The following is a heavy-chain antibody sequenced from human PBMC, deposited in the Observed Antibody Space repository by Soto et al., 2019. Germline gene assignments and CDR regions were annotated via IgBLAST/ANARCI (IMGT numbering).Heavy chain of an antibody. D-gene: IGHD3-22*01. Sequence: QVQLVQSGAEVKKPGSSVKVSCTASGDNCGNYAMSWVRQAPGQGLEWMGGLIPIYRSPKYAQKFLGRVTLSADESTRTAYLELSSLTSEDTALYYFARAGLSSGYSLGHFDYWVPGTQVTVSS. CDR3: ARAGLSSGYSLGHFDY. J-gene: IGHJ4*02. CDR1: GDNCGNYA. CDR2: LIPIYRSP. V-gene: IGHV1-69*01.